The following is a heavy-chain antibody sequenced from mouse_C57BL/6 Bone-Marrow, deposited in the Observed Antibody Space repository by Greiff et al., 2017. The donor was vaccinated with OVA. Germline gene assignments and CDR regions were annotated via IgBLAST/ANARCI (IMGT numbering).Heavy chain of an antibody. CDR1: GYTFTDYN. Sequence: VQLQQSGPELVKPGASVKIPCKASGYTFTDYNMDWVKQSHGKSLEWIGDINPNNGGTIYNQKFKGKATLTVDKSSSTAYMELRSLTSEDTAVYYCATIYYDYHWYFDVWGTGTTVTVSS. V-gene: IGHV1-18*01. CDR3: ATIYYDYHWYFDV. CDR2: INPNNGGT. D-gene: IGHD2-4*01. J-gene: IGHJ1*03.